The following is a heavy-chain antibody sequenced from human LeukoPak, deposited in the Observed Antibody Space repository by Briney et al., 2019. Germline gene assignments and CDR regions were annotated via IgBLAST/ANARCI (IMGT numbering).Heavy chain of an antibody. CDR3: ASFGSYWVDY. V-gene: IGHV4-39*01. D-gene: IGHD1-26*01. J-gene: IGHJ4*02. CDR1: GGSTRSTTYY. Sequence: SETLSLTPTVPGGSTRSTTYYSGWIRQPPGKGLEWIGRTYYRGSTYYNPSLESRVTISVDTSKNQFSLKLSSVTAVDMAVYYCASFGSYWVDYWGQGTLVTVSS. CDR2: TYYRGST.